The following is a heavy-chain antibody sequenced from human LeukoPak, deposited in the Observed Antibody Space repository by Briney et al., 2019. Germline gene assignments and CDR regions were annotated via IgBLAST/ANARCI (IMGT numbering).Heavy chain of an antibody. D-gene: IGHD6-19*01. V-gene: IGHV3-30-3*01. CDR3: ARDLSAVGYFDY. CDR2: ISYDGSNK. CDR1: GFTFSNAW. Sequence: GGSLRLSCAASGFTFSNAWMSWVRQAPGKGLEWVAVISYDGSNKYYADSVKGRFTISRDNSKNTLYLQMNSLRAEDTAVYYCARDLSAVGYFDYWGQGTLVTVSS. J-gene: IGHJ4*02.